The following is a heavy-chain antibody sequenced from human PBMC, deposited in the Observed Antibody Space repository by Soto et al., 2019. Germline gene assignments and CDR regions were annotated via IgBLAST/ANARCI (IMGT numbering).Heavy chain of an antibody. CDR1: GGSISSYY. CDR3: ARDRQRGKAGMDV. J-gene: IGHJ6*02. D-gene: IGHD3-10*01. V-gene: IGHV4-59*01. Sequence: SETLSLTCTASGGSISSYYWSWIRQPPGKGLEWIGYIYYSGSTNYNPSLKSRVTISVDTSKNQFSLKLSSVTAADTAVYYCARDRQRGKAGMDVWGQGTTVTVSS. CDR2: IYYSGST.